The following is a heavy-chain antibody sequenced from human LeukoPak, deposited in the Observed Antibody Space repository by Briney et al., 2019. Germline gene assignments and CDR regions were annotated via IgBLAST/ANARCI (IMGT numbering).Heavy chain of an antibody. Sequence: PSETLSLTCTVSGYSISSGYYWGWIRQPPGKGLEWIGSIYHSGSTYYNPSLKSRVTISVDTSKNQFSLKLSSVTAADTAVYYCARQFYDSSGYYPFSAFDIWGQGTMVTVSS. D-gene: IGHD3-22*01. CDR1: GYSISSGYY. CDR2: IYHSGST. J-gene: IGHJ3*02. CDR3: ARQFYDSSGYYPFSAFDI. V-gene: IGHV4-38-2*02.